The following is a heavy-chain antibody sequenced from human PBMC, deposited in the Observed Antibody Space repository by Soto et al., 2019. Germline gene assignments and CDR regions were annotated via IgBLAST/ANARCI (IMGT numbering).Heavy chain of an antibody. V-gene: IGHV3-11*05. D-gene: IGHD2-15*01. CDR1: GFTFSDYY. CDR2: ISSSSSYT. CDR3: ASSFPPQRWFDP. Sequence: QVQLVESGGGLVKPGGSLRLSCAASGFTFSDYYMSWIRQAPGKGLEWGSYISSSSSYTNYADSVKGRFNISRDNAKSSLYLQINSLRAEDTAVYYCASSFPPQRWFDPWGQGSLVTVSS. J-gene: IGHJ5*02.